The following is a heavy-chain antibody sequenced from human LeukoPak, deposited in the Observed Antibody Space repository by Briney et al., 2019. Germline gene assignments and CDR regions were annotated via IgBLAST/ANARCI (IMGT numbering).Heavy chain of an antibody. D-gene: IGHD2-8*01. J-gene: IGHJ4*02. Sequence: QPGGSLRLSCAVSGFSISKYWMDWVRQAPGKGPVWVSHLNGDGRTTYADSVKGRFTISRDNAKNTLYLQMDSPRAEDTAVYYCVRETNGIDYWGQGTLVTVSS. CDR2: LNGDGRT. V-gene: IGHV3-74*03. CDR3: VRETNGIDY. CDR1: GFSISKYW.